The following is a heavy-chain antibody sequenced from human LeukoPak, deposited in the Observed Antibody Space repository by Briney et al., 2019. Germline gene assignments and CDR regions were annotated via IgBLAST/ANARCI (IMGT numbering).Heavy chain of an antibody. Sequence: GRSLRLSCAASGFTFSDYAIHWFRQAPGKGLEWVAVITFDGSNTYYADSVKGRFTISRDNSKNSLYLQMSSLRADDTAVYYCVRETKANDYWGQGTLVTVSS. J-gene: IGHJ4*02. CDR1: GFTFSDYA. CDR2: ITFDGSNT. CDR3: VRETKANDY. V-gene: IGHV3-30-3*01.